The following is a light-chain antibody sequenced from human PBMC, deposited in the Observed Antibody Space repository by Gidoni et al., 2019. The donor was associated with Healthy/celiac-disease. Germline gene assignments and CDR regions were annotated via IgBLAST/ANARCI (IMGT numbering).Light chain of an antibody. CDR3: QQYYSTPLT. Sequence: DIVMTQSPDSLAVSLGERATINCKSSQSVLYSSNNKNYLAWYQQKPGQPHKLLISWASTRESGVPDRFSGSGSGTDFTLTISSLQAEDVAVYYCQQYYSTPLTFXGXTKVEIK. CDR1: QSVLYSSNNKNY. V-gene: IGKV4-1*01. J-gene: IGKJ4*01. CDR2: WAS.